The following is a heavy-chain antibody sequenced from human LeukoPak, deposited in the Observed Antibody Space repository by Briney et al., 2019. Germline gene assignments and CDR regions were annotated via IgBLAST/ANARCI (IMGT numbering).Heavy chain of an antibody. CDR2: ISSSSSYM. CDR1: GFTFSSYS. J-gene: IGHJ4*02. V-gene: IGHV3-21*04. Sequence: GGSLRLSCAASGFTFSSYSMNWVRQAPGKGLEWVSSISSSSSYMYYADSVKGRFTISRDNAKNSLYLQMNSLKASDTAMYYCARHLSEWGAAAPHRLHFDYWGQGTLVTVSS. D-gene: IGHD6-13*01. CDR3: ARHLSEWGAAAPHRLHFDY.